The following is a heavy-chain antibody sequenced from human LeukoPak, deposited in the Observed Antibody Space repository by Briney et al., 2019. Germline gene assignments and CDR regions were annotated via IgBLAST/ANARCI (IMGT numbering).Heavy chain of an antibody. V-gene: IGHV5-51*01. CDR1: GYIFTNYW. CDR2: FNPRDSST. D-gene: IGHD6-25*01. Sequence: GESLTISCKTSGYIFTNYWLAWVRQMPGKGLEWVGIFNPRDSSTRYSPSIQGQVTFSADNSISTAYLQWSSLRASDTAIYYCARHYGSAWFAHWGQGTQVTVSS. J-gene: IGHJ5*02. CDR3: ARHYGSAWFAH.